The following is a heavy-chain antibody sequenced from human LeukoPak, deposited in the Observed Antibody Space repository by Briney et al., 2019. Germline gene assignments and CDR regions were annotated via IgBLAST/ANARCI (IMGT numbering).Heavy chain of an antibody. J-gene: IGHJ4*02. Sequence: ASVKVSSKASGYRFSNYGITWVRQAPGQGLECMGWISAYNGDTNYAQNFQGRLTMTTDTSTNTAYMELRSLRSDDTAVYYCARVGSPDSENSGWKLFFDYWGQGTLVTVSS. CDR3: ARVGSPDSENSGWKLFFDY. D-gene: IGHD6-19*01. CDR2: ISAYNGDT. V-gene: IGHV1-18*01. CDR1: GYRFSNYG.